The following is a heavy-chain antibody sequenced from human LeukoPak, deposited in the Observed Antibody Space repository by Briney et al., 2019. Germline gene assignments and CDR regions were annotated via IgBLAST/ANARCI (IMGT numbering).Heavy chain of an antibody. V-gene: IGHV3-30*03. J-gene: IGHJ4*02. CDR3: ATHSAY. Sequence: GGSLGLSCAASGFTFSSYGMHWVRQAPGKGLEWVAVISYDGSNKYYADSVKGRFTISRDNSKNTLYLQMNSLRAEDTAVYYCATHSAYWGQGTLVTVSS. CDR2: ISYDGSNK. D-gene: IGHD2-15*01. CDR1: GFTFSSYG.